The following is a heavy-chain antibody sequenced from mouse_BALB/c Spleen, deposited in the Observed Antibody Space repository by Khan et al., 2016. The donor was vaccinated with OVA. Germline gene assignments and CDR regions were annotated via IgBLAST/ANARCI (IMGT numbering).Heavy chain of an antibody. V-gene: IGHV5-12*02. CDR2: ISNGGDST. Sequence: EVELVESGGGLVQPGGSLKLSCATSGFTFSDYYMYWVRQTPEKRLEWVAYISNGGDSTYYPDTVKGRFTISRVNGKNNLYLQMSRLKSEDTAMYYCTRRAVRRGDYYAVDYWGQGTSVTVSS. D-gene: IGHD6-1*01. J-gene: IGHJ4*01. CDR1: GFTFSDYY. CDR3: TRRAVRRGDYYAVDY.